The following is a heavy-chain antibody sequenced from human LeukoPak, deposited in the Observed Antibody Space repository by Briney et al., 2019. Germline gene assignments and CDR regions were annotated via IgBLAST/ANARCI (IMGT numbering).Heavy chain of an antibody. J-gene: IGHJ4*02. Sequence: SETLSLTCAVSGYSISSSNWWGWIRQPPGKGLEWIGYIYYSGSTNYNPSLKSRVTISVDTSKNQFSLKLSSVTAADTAVYYCARGRNYYDSSGEPFDYWGQGTLVTVSS. V-gene: IGHV4-28*03. D-gene: IGHD3-22*01. CDR1: GYSISSSNW. CDR2: IYYSGST. CDR3: ARGRNYYDSSGEPFDY.